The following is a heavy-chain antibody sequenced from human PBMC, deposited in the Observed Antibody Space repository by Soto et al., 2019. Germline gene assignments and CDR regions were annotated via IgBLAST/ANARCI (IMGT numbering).Heavy chain of an antibody. CDR3: ARLGGYCTTSCYGYYAMDV. CDR2: FYYSGST. Sequence: SETLSLTCTFSGGSISSGTYSLGWIRQPPGKGLEWIGTFYYSGSTNYNPSLKSRVTMSVDTSKNQFSLKVSSVTAADTALYYCARLGGYCTTSCYGYYAMDVWGQGTTVTVSS. D-gene: IGHD2-8*01. V-gene: IGHV4-39*01. J-gene: IGHJ6*02. CDR1: GGSISSGTYS.